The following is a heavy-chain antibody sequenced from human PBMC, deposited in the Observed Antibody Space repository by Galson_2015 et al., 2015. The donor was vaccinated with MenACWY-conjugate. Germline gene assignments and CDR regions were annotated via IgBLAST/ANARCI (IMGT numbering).Heavy chain of an antibody. D-gene: IGHD2-21*01. V-gene: IGHV3-15*01. CDR1: AFTFRNAY. J-gene: IGHJ6*03. Sequence: PRLSCAGSAFTFRNAYLSWVRQAPGKGLEWVGRIKSQTDGGKIDYAAPVKGRFTISRDDSKNTLYLQMNSLKIEDTAVYYCTTHKPDSWGGLLFHFYMDVWGKGTTVTVSS. CDR2: IKSQTDGGKI. CDR3: TTHKPDSWGGLLFHFYMDV.